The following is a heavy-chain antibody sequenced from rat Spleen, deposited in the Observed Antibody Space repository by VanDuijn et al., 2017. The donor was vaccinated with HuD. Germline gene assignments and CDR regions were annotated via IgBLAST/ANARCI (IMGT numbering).Heavy chain of an antibody. J-gene: IGHJ3*01. Sequence: EVQLAESGGGLVQPGRSLKLSCAASGFTFPNYGMAWVRQAPTKGLEWVAAIVDDGSNTFYRDSVKGRFTISRDNAKSTLYLQVDSLRSEDTAIYYCARPTTGIPFNYWGQGTLVTVSS. D-gene: IGHD1-9*01. CDR2: IVDDGSNT. CDR3: ARPTTGIPFNY. V-gene: IGHV5-29*01. CDR1: GFTFPNYG.